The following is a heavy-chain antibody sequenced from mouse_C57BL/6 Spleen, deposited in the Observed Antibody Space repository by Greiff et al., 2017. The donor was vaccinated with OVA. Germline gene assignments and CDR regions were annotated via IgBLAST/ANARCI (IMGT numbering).Heavy chain of an antibody. CDR1: GYTFTSYW. CDR3: ESRGGGSCGWYFDV. Sequence: QVQLQQPGAELVKPGASVKLSCKASGYTFTSYWMQWVKQRPGQGLEWIGEIDPSDSYTNYHQKFKGKATLTVDTSSSTVYLQLSRLTSEAPAVSNYESRGGGSCGWYFDVWGTGTTVTVSS. CDR2: IDPSDSYT. J-gene: IGHJ1*03. V-gene: IGHV1-50*01. D-gene: IGHD1-1*02.